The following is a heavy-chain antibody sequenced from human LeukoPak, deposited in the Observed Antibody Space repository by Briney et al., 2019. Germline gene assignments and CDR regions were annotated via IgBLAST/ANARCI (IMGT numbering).Heavy chain of an antibody. CDR1: GCSISSNY. Sequence: WESLRLSCAASGCSISSNYRTWVRQPPGKGLEWVAYIYNGGSTNYNPSLKSRVTISVDKSKNQFFLKLSSLTAADTAAYYCARHLTIFGQSWFDRWGQGTLVTVSS. V-gene: IGHV4-59*08. J-gene: IGHJ5*02. CDR3: ARHLTIFGQSWFDR. CDR2: IYNGGST. D-gene: IGHD3-3*02.